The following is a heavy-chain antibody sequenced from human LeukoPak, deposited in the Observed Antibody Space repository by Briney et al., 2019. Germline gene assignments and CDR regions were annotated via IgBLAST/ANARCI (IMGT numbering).Heavy chain of an antibody. CDR3: ARKAGHGYGMDV. CDR1: GFTFSSYS. J-gene: IGHJ6*02. V-gene: IGHV3-48*04. CDR2: ISSSGSTI. Sequence: GGSLRLSCAASGFTFSSYSMNWVRQAPGKGLEWVSYISSSGSTIDYADSVKGRFTISRDNTKNSLYLQMNSLRAEDTAVYYCARKAGHGYGMDVWGQGTTVTVSS. D-gene: IGHD6-19*01.